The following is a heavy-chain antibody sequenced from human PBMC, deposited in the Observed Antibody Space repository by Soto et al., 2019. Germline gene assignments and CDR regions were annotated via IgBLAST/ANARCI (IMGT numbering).Heavy chain of an antibody. J-gene: IGHJ4*02. CDR1: GFTFSRYA. Sequence: EVQLLESGGGLVQPGGSLRLSCAASGFTFSRYAMSWVREAPGKGLEWVSAISGSGGSTYYADSVKGRFTISRDNSKNPLYLQMNSLRAEDTAVYYCAKEVLEGSRYGFLDYFDYWGQGTLVTVSS. D-gene: IGHD3-10*01. CDR3: AKEVLEGSRYGFLDYFDY. CDR2: ISGSGGST. V-gene: IGHV3-23*01.